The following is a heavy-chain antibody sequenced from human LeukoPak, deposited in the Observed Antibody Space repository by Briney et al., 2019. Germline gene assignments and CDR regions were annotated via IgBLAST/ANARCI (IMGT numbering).Heavy chain of an antibody. V-gene: IGHV1-3*01. CDR2: INAGNGNT. J-gene: IGHJ2*01. CDR1: GYTFTSYA. D-gene: IGHD4-17*01. CDR3: ARDPSGDYGRYFDL. Sequence: GASVKVSCKASGYTFTSYAMHWVRQAPGQRLEWMGWINAGNGNTKYSQKFQGRVTITRDTSASTAYMELSSLRSEDTAVYYCARDPSGDYGRYFDLWGRGTLVTVSS.